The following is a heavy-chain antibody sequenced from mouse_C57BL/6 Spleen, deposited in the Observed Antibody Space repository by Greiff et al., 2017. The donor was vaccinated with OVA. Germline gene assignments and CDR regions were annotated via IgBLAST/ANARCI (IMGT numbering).Heavy chain of an antibody. CDR3: TSDGYYVHFDV. J-gene: IGHJ1*03. V-gene: IGHV14-4*01. CDR1: GFNIKDDY. Sequence: EVQLQQSGAELVRPGASVKLSCTASGFNIKDDYMHWVKQRPEQGLEWIGWIDPENGDTEYASKFQGKATITADTSSNTAYLQLSSLTSEDTAVYYCTSDGYYVHFDVWGTGTTVTVSS. D-gene: IGHD2-3*01. CDR2: IDPENGDT.